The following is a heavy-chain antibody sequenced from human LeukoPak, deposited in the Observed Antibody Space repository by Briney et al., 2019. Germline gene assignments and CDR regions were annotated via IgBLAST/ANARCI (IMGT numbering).Heavy chain of an antibody. CDR1: GYTFTGYY. CDR3: ARVASLSSRPRYYMDV. Sequence: ASVKVSCKASGYTFTGYYMHWVRQAPGQGLEWMGWINPNSGGTNYAQKFQSRVTMTRDTSLSTAYMELRRLRSDDTAVYYCARVASLSSRPRYYMDVWGKATTVTVSS. J-gene: IGHJ6*03. CDR2: INPNSGGT. V-gene: IGHV1-2*02. D-gene: IGHD2-2*01.